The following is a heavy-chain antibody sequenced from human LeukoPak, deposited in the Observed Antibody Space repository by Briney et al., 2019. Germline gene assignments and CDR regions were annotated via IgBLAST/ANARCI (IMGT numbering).Heavy chain of an antibody. D-gene: IGHD2-21*02. V-gene: IGHV3-48*04. CDR3: ARDAGICGGDCYFAPVGH. CDR2: VSISSGTI. J-gene: IGHJ4*02. Sequence: GGSLRLSCAASGFTFSGHNMNWVRQAPGKGLEWIAFVSISSGTIYYADSVNGRFRISRDNAKSSLDLEMNSLRAEDTAVYYCARDAGICGGDCYFAPVGHWGQGTLVTVSS. CDR1: GFTFSGHN.